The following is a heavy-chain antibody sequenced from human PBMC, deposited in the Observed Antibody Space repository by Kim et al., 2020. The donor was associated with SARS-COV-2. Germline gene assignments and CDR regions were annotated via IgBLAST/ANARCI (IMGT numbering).Heavy chain of an antibody. D-gene: IGHD3-10*01. CDR1: GYTFTSYA. Sequence: ASVKVSCKASGYTFTSYAMNWVRQAPGQGLEWMGWINTNTGNPTYAQGFTGRFVFSLDTSVSTAYLQISSLKAEDTAVYYCARDGVGPWFGELFPYYYYYYGMDVWGQGTTVTVSS. J-gene: IGHJ6*02. CDR3: ARDGVGPWFGELFPYYYYYYGMDV. V-gene: IGHV7-4-1*02. CDR2: INTNTGNP.